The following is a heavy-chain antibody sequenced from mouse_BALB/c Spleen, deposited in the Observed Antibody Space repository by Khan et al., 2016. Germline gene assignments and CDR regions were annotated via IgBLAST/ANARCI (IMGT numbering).Heavy chain of an antibody. J-gene: IGHJ1*01. CDR1: GYSITSDYA. CDR3: TRSPTAARYFDV. CDR2: LRYSGST. V-gene: IGHV3-2*02. D-gene: IGHD2-10*01. Sequence: EVQLQESGPGLVKPSQSLSLTCTVTGYSITSDYAWNWIRQFPGNKLEWMGYLRYSGSTTYNPSLKSRISITRDTSKNQFYLQLYSVTTEATATYDCTRSPTAARYFDVWGAGTTVTVSS.